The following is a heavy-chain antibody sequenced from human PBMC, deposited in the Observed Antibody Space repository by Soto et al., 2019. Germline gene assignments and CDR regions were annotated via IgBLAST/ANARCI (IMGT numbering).Heavy chain of an antibody. V-gene: IGHV3-48*02. J-gene: IGHJ4*02. CDR1: GFTFSSYS. D-gene: IGHD2-2*01. Sequence: HPGVSLRLSCAASGFTFSSYSMNWVRQAPGKGLEWVSYISSSSSTIYYADSVKGRFTISRDNAKNSLYLQMNSLRDEDTAVYYCARDPSRMYCSSTSCPQTFDYWGQGTLVNVSS. CDR2: ISSSSSTI. CDR3: ARDPSRMYCSSTSCPQTFDY.